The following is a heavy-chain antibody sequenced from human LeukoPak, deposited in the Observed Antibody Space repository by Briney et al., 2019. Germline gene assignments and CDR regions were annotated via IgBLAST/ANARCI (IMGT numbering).Heavy chain of an antibody. J-gene: IGHJ6*02. CDR3: ARDLYYDFWSGYPRMGYYYYGMDV. Sequence: ASVKVSCKASGYTFTSYYMHWVRQAPGQGLEWMGIINPSGGSTSYAQKFQGRVTMTRDTSTSTVYMELSSLRSEDTAVYYCARDLYYDFWSGYPRMGYYYYGMDVWGQGITVTVSS. D-gene: IGHD3-3*01. V-gene: IGHV1-46*01. CDR1: GYTFTSYY. CDR2: INPSGGST.